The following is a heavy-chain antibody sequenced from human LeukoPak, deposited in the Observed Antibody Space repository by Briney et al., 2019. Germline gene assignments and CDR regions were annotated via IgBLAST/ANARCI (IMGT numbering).Heavy chain of an antibody. Sequence: GGSLRLSCAASGFTFSSYSMNLVRQAPGKGLEWVSSISGSSSYIYYADSVKGRFTISRDNAKNSLYLQMNSLRAEDTAVYYCARDSADAFDIWGQGTMVTVSS. J-gene: IGHJ3*02. CDR2: ISGSSSYI. CDR3: ARDSADAFDI. CDR1: GFTFSSYS. D-gene: IGHD3-10*01. V-gene: IGHV3-21*01.